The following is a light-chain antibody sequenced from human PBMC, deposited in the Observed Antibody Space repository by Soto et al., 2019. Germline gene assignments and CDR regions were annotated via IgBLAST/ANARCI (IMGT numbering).Light chain of an antibody. CDR2: DTF. CDR1: QIVTSS. V-gene: IGKV3-11*01. CDR3: QLRSDWPPTYT. Sequence: EIVLTQSPATLSLSPGTGATLSCSASQIVTSSLAWYQQRPGHAPRLLIYDTFTRATGIPARFSAKGAGTDFTLTISSLEPEDSAGYFCQLRSDWPPTYTFGQGTKLE. J-gene: IGKJ2*01.